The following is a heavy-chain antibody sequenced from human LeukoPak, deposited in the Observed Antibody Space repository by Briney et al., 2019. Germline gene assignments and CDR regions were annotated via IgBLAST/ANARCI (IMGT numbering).Heavy chain of an antibody. CDR2: ISYSGNT. Sequence: SETLSLTCAVYGGSFSNYFWCWIRQPPGKGLEWIGFISYSGNTNYNPSLKSRVTISADTSKNQFSLKLSSVTAADTALYSCARAREYSSSSGRAYYFDSWGQGTLVTVSS. D-gene: IGHD6-6*01. CDR3: ARAREYSSSSGRAYYFDS. J-gene: IGHJ4*02. V-gene: IGHV4-59*01. CDR1: GGSFSNYF.